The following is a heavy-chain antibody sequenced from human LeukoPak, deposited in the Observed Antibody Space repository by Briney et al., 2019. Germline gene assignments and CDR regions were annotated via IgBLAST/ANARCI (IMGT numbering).Heavy chain of an antibody. D-gene: IGHD3-22*01. CDR3: ATALRITMIELPVGY. Sequence: ASVKVSCKVSGYSLTELSMHWVRQAPGKGLEWMGGFDPEDGEIIYAQKFQGRVTMTEDTSTDTAYMELSSLRSEDTAVYYCATALRITMIELPVGYWGQGTLVTVSS. V-gene: IGHV1-24*01. J-gene: IGHJ4*02. CDR1: GYSLTELS. CDR2: FDPEDGEI.